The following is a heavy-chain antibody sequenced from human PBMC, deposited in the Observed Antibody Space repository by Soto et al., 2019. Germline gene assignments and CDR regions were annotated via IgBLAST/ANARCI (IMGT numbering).Heavy chain of an antibody. J-gene: IGHJ6*03. CDR1: GGSISSYY. V-gene: IGHV4-59*08. D-gene: IGHD3-9*01. Sequence: PSETLSLTCTVSGGSISSYYWSWIRQPPGKGLEWIGYIYYSGSTNYNPSLKSRVTISVDTSKNQFSLKLSSVTAADTAVYYCARNLLRHFDWPSRRDYYYYYMDVWGKGTTVTVSS. CDR2: IYYSGST. CDR3: ARNLLRHFDWPSRRDYYYYYMDV.